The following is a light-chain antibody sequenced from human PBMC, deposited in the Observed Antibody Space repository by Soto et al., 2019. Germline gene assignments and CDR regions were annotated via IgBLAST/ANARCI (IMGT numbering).Light chain of an antibody. V-gene: IGLV2-8*01. CDR2: EVT. Sequence: QSALTQPPSASGSPGQSVTISCTGNSRDIGNNNYVSWYQQHPGKAPKLMIYEVTKRPSGVPDRFSGSKSGNTASLTVSGLQAEDEADYYCCSYAGRRIFGPGTKVTVL. CDR1: SRDIGNNNY. CDR3: CSYAGRRI. J-gene: IGLJ1*01.